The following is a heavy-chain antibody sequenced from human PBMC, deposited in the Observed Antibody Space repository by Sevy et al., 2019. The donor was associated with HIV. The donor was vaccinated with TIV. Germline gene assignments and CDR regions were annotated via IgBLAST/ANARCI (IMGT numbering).Heavy chain of an antibody. Sequence: SETLSLTCSVSGVSMTGYYWSWIRKPPGKGLEWIGYIYYSGRTNYNPSFKSPVTISVDTSKSQFSLQLSSVTSADTAVYCCAGAHGHNRYWGQGTLVTVS. CDR2: IYYSGRT. CDR1: GVSMTGYY. J-gene: IGHJ4*02. CDR3: AGAHGHNRY. D-gene: IGHD1-20*01. V-gene: IGHV4-59*01.